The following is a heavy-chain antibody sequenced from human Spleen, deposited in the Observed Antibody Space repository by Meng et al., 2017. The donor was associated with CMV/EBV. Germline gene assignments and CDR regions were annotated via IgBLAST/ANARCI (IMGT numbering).Heavy chain of an antibody. V-gene: IGHV3-30*04. J-gene: IGHJ4*02. CDR1: GFTFSSYA. CDR3: AKSPLEMATRYFDY. Sequence: GGSLRLSCAASGFTFSSYAMHWVRQAPGKGLEWVAVISYDGSNKYYADSVKGRFTISRDNSKNTLYLQMNSLRAEDTAVYYCAKSPLEMATRYFDYWGQGTLVTVSS. CDR2: ISYDGSNK. D-gene: IGHD5-24*01.